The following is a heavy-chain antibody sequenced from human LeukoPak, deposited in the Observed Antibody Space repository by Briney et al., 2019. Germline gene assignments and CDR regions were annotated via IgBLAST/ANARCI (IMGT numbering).Heavy chain of an antibody. CDR3: ARSTSSEYDIYHFDY. CDR2: MSGSGNIT. J-gene: IGHJ4*02. V-gene: IGHV3-23*01. Sequence: GGSLRLSCAASGFTFSSYAMSWVRQAPGKGLEWVSIMSGSGNITYYADSVKGRFTISRDNSKNTLYLQMNSLRAEDTAVYYCARSTSSEYDIYHFDYWGQGTLVTVSS. D-gene: IGHD3-9*01. CDR1: GFTFSSYA.